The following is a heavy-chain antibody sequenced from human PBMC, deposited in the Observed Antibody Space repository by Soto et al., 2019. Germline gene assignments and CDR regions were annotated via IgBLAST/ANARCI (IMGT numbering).Heavy chain of an antibody. CDR3: AKGGYSYGYGTTIPTDAFAI. D-gene: IGHD5-18*01. V-gene: IGHV3-23*01. J-gene: IGHJ3*02. CDR1: LFTFSTYA. Sequence: LGGSLGLSCAASLFTFSTYAINWVRQAPGKGLESVSAISGSGGTTYYADSVKGRLTISRDNSENTLYLQMNSLRAEDTAVYYCAKGGYSYGYGTTIPTDAFAIWGQGTMVTVSS. CDR2: ISGSGGTT.